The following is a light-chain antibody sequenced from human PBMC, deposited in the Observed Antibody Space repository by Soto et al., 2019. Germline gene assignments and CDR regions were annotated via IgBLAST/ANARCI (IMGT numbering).Light chain of an antibody. CDR3: QQLSSYPLT. CDR2: DAS. J-gene: IGKJ4*01. CDR1: QTVRNNY. Sequence: EFVLTQSQATRSLSPGASATLSCRASQTVRNNYLAWYQQKPGQAPRLMIYDASSRATGIPARFSGGGSGTDFTLTISSLEPEDFAVYDCQQLSSYPLTFGGGTKVDIK. V-gene: IGKV3-20*01.